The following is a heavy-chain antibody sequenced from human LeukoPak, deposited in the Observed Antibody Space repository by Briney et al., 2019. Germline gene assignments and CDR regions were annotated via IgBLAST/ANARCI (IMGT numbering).Heavy chain of an antibody. CDR2: IIPIFGTA. V-gene: IGHV1-69*13. CDR1: GYTFTSYD. J-gene: IGHJ4*02. Sequence: ASVKVSCKASGYTFTSYDVNWARQAPGQGLEWMGGIIPIFGTANYAQKFQGRVTITADESTSTAYMELSSLRSEDTAVYYCARFTREREPYYFDYWGQGTLVTVSS. D-gene: IGHD1-26*01. CDR3: ARFTREREPYYFDY.